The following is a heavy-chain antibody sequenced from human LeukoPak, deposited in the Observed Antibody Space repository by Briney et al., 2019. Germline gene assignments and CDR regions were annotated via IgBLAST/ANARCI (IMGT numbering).Heavy chain of an antibody. CDR1: GGAFSSYT. Sequence: SVTVSCKASGGAFSSYTISWVRQAPGQGLEWMGGIIPIFGTANYAQKFQGRVTITADESTSTAYLELSSLRSEDTALYYCARDNADYYDSSGYFPLDYWGQGTLVTVSS. J-gene: IGHJ4*02. CDR2: IIPIFGTA. CDR3: ARDNADYYDSSGYFPLDY. V-gene: IGHV1-69*13. D-gene: IGHD3-22*01.